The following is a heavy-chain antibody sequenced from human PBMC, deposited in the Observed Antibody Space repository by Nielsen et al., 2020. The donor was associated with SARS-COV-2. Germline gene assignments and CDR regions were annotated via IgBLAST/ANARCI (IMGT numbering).Heavy chain of an antibody. D-gene: IGHD2-15*01. Sequence: GGSLRLSCAASGFTVSSNYMSWVRQAPGKGLEWVSVIYSGGSTYYADSVKGRFTISRDNSKNTLYLQMNSLRAEDTAVYYCARDRAATPMTALDYWGQGTLVTVSS. J-gene: IGHJ4*02. CDR1: GFTVSSNY. V-gene: IGHV3-66*01. CDR2: IYSGGST. CDR3: ARDRAATPMTALDY.